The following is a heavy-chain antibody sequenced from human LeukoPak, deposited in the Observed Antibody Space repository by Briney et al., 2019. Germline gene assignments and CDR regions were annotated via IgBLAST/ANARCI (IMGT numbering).Heavy chain of an antibody. D-gene: IGHD3-22*01. V-gene: IGHV1-46*01. CDR2: INPSGGST. CDR1: GYTFTSYY. Sequence: ASVKVSCKASGYTFTSYYMHWVRQAPGQGLEWMEIINPSGGSTSYAQKFQGRVTMTRDTSTSTVYMELSSLRSEDTAVYYCARDSGFQPPTYYYDSSGSDYWGQGTLVTVSS. CDR3: ARDSGFQPPTYYYDSSGSDY. J-gene: IGHJ4*02.